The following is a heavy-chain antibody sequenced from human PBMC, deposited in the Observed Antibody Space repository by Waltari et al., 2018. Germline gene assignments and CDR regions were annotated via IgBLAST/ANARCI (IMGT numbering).Heavy chain of an antibody. CDR1: GGSISSSNW. J-gene: IGHJ6*02. D-gene: IGHD1-26*01. Sequence: QVQLQESGPGLVKPSGTLSLTCAVSGGSISSSNWWSGVRQPTGKGLEWLGEIYHSGSTNYNPSLKSGVTISVDKSKNQFSRKLSAGTAADTAVYYCARDPKGWELGYYYGMDVWGQGTTVTVSS. CDR3: ARDPKGWELGYYYGMDV. V-gene: IGHV4-4*02. CDR2: IYHSGST.